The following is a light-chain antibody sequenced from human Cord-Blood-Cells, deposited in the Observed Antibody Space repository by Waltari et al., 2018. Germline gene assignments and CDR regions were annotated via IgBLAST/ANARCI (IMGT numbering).Light chain of an antibody. Sequence: QSALTQPASVPGSPGQSITVSCTGASSDDGSYNLVSWYQQHPGKAPKLMIYEGSKRPSGVSNRFSGSKSGNTASLTISGLQAEDEADYYCCSYAGSSTVVFGGGTKLTVL. J-gene: IGLJ2*01. CDR2: EGS. CDR1: SSDDGSYNL. CDR3: CSYAGSSTVV. V-gene: IGLV2-23*01.